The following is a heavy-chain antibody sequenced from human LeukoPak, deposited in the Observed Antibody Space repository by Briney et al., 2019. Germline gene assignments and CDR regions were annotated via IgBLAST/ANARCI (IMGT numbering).Heavy chain of an antibody. CDR1: GGSFNDYY. J-gene: IGHJ4*02. Sequence: SETLSLTCAVYGGSFNDYYWSWIRQPPGKGLEWIGYIYYSGSTNYNPSLKSRVTISVDTSKNQFSLKLSSVTAADTAVYYCARLWRAYCGGDCYSYYFDYWGQGTLVTVSS. V-gene: IGHV4-59*08. CDR2: IYYSGST. CDR3: ARLWRAYCGGDCYSYYFDY. D-gene: IGHD2-21*02.